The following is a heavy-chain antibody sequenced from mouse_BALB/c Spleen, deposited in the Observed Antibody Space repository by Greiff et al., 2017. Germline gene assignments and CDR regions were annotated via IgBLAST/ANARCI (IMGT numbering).Heavy chain of an antibody. J-gene: IGHJ2*01. CDR1: GFAFSSYD. CDR2: ISSGGGST. CDR3: ARQRDGNYYFDY. V-gene: IGHV5-12-1*01. D-gene: IGHD2-1*01. Sequence: DVKLVESGGGLVKPGGSLKLSCAASGFAFSSYDMSWVRQTPEKRLEWVAYISSGGGSTYYPDTVKGRFTISRDNAKNTLYLQMSSLKSEDTAMYYCARQRDGNYYFDYWGQGTTLTVSS.